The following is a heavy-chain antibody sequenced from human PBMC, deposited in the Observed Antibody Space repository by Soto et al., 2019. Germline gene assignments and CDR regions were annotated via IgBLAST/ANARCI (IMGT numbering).Heavy chain of an antibody. CDR1: GYSFTSYW. D-gene: IGHD6-13*01. J-gene: IGHJ4*02. V-gene: IGHV5-10-1*01. Sequence: GESLKISCKGSGYSFTSYWISWVRQMPGKGLEWMGRIDPSDSYTNYSPSFQGHVTISADKSISTAYLQWSSLKASDTAMYYCGRLQAAAGDNALTFDSWGQGTLVTVSS. CDR3: GRLQAAAGDNALTFDS. CDR2: IDPSDSYT.